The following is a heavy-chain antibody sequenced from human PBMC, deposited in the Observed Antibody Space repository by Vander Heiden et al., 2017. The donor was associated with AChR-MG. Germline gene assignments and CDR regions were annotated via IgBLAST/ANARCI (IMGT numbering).Heavy chain of an antibody. D-gene: IGHD5-18*01. J-gene: IGHJ4*02. Sequence: QVQLQESGPGLVKPSETLSLTCAVSGGSVSSGSYYWTWIRQPPGKGLEWIGDIYYSGSTNYNPSLKSRVTISVDTSKSQFSLKLNSVTAADTAVYYCARARKTSRGYSYGLDYWGQGTQVTVSS. CDR2: IYYSGST. V-gene: IGHV4-61*01. CDR1: GGSVSSGSYY. CDR3: ARARKTSRGYSYGLDY.